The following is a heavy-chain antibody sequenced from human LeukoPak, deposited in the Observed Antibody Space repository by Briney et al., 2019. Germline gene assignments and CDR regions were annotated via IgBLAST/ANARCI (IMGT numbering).Heavy chain of an antibody. CDR3: ARDLSSWYDGYNWFDP. D-gene: IGHD6-13*01. CDR2: IKQDGSEK. V-gene: IGHV3-7*01. J-gene: IGHJ5*02. Sequence: GSLRLSCAASGFTFSSYWMSWVRPAPGKGLEWVANIKQDGSEKYYVDSVKGRFTISRDNAKNSLYLQMNSLRAGDTAVYYCARDLSSWYDGYNWFDPWGQGTLVTVSS. CDR1: GFTFSSYW.